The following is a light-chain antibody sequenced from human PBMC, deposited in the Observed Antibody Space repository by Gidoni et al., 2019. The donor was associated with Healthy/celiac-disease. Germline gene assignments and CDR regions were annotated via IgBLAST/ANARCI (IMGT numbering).Light chain of an antibody. CDR2: DAS. J-gene: IGKJ2*01. Sequence: DIQMTQSPSTLSASVGDRVTITCRASQSISSWLAWYQQKPGKAPKLLIYDASSLESGVPSRFSGSVSGTEFTLTISSLQPDDFATYYCQQYNSYSTFGQXTKLEIK. V-gene: IGKV1-5*01. CDR3: QQYNSYST. CDR1: QSISSW.